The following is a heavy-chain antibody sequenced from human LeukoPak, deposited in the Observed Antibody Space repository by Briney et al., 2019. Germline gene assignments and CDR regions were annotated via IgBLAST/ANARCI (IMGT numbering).Heavy chain of an antibody. Sequence: GESLKISCKGSGYSFTSYWIGWVRQMPGKGLEWMGIIYPGDSDIRYSPSFQGQVTISADKSISTAYLQWSSLKASDIAMYYCARPLYSGSCFSAFDIWGQGTMVTVSS. V-gene: IGHV5-51*01. D-gene: IGHD1-26*01. J-gene: IGHJ3*02. CDR3: ARPLYSGSCFSAFDI. CDR1: GYSFTSYW. CDR2: IYPGDSDI.